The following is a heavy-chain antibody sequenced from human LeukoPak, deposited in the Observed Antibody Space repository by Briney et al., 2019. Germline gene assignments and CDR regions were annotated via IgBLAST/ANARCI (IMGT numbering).Heavy chain of an antibody. CDR3: AKGRDIVVVPAAISYYFDY. D-gene: IGHD2-2*01. CDR1: GFTFSSYG. CDR2: IWYDGSNK. Sequence: PGRSLRLSCAASGFTFSSYGMHWVRQAPGKGLEWVAVIWYDGSNKYYADSVNGRFTISRDNSKNTLYLQMNSLRAEDTAVYYCAKGRDIVVVPAAISYYFDYWGQGTLVTVSS. V-gene: IGHV3-33*06. J-gene: IGHJ4*02.